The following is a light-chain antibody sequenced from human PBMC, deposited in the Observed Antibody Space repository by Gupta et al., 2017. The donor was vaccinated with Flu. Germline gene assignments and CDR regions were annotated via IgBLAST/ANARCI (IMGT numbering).Light chain of an antibody. J-gene: IGKJ5*01. CDR1: QSVSSY. V-gene: IGKV3-11*01. CDR2: DAS. CDR3: QQRSNWIT. Sequence: PGERATLSCRASQSVSSYLAGYQQKPGQAPRLLIYDASNRATGIPARCSGSGSGTDFTLTISSLEPEDFAVYYCQQRSNWITFGQGTRLEIK.